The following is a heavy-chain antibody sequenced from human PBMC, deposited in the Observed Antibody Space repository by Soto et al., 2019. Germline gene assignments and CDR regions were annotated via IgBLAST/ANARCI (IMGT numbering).Heavy chain of an antibody. CDR3: ARGDASGFDS. D-gene: IGHD1-26*01. J-gene: IGHJ4*02. CDR2: MNPNSGDT. V-gene: IGHV1-8*01. Sequence: QVQVVQSGAEVKKPGASVKVSCKTSGYTFTSYYINWVRQATGQGLEWVGWMNPNSGDTGCAEKFQGRVTMTRNTSISTVYMDVSSLRSEDTAVYYCARGDASGFDSWGQGTLVTVSS. CDR1: GYTFTSYY.